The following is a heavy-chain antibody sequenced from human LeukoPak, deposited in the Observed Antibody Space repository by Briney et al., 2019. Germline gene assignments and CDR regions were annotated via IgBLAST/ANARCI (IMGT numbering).Heavy chain of an antibody. CDR2: IYYSGST. V-gene: IGHV4-30-4*07. D-gene: IGHD2-2*01. J-gene: IGHJ6*03. CDR1: GGSISSGGYS. CDR3: TRLGYCSSTSCYGWNYYYYMDV. Sequence: SETLSLTCAVSGGSISSGGYSWSWIRQPPGKGLEWIGYIYYSGSTYYNPSLKSRVTISVDTSKNHFSLKLSSVTAADTAVYYCTRLGYCSSTSCYGWNYYYYMDVWGKGTTVTVSS.